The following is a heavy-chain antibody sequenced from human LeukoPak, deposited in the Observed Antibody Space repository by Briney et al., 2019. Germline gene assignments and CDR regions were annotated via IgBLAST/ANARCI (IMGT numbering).Heavy chain of an antibody. CDR1: AFTFSSYW. D-gene: IGHD3-9*01. Sequence: LTGGSLRLSCAASAFTFSSYWMHWVRQAPGKGLVWVSRINSDGSSTSYADSVKGRFTISRDNAKNTLYLQMNSLRAEDTAVYYCARVAYFDPKRYYGMDVWGQGTTVTVSS. CDR2: INSDGSST. V-gene: IGHV3-74*01. CDR3: ARVAYFDPKRYYGMDV. J-gene: IGHJ6*02.